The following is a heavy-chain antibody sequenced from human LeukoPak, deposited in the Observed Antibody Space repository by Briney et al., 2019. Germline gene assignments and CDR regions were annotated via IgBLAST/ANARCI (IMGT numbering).Heavy chain of an antibody. CDR3: ARDKSGDNDAFDI. CDR2: IKQDGSEK. J-gene: IGHJ3*02. Sequence: GGSLRLSCAASGFTFSSYWMSWVRQAPGKGLEWVANIKQDGSEKYYVDSVKGRFTISRDNAKNSLYLQMNSLRVEDTAVYYCARDKSGDNDAFDIWGQGTMVTVSS. D-gene: IGHD2-21*01. V-gene: IGHV3-7*01. CDR1: GFTFSSYW.